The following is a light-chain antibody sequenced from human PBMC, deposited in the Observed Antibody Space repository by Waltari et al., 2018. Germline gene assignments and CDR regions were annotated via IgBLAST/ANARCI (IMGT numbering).Light chain of an antibody. CDR2: YDG. J-gene: IGLJ3*02. CDR1: NIGSKS. V-gene: IGLV3-21*04. Sequence: SYVLTQQSSVSVATGKTATITCGGNNIGSKSVNWYQQNPGQAPVLVISYDGDRPSGIPERFSGSNSGSTATLTISRVEVGDEADYYCQVWDSSGDGVFGGGTKLTVL. CDR3: QVWDSSGDGV.